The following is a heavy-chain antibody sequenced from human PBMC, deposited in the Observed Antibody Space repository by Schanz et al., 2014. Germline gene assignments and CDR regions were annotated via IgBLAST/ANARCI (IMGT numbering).Heavy chain of an antibody. Sequence: EVQLVESGGGLVKPGGSLRLSCGVSGFTASSHSMNWVRQAPGKGLEWVSSISSRSSHIYYADSVKGRFTVSRDNAKNSVYLQMNSLRAEDTALYYCTKDKSQIAVAGLFDLWGQGTLVTVSS. CDR3: TKDKSQIAVAGLFDL. D-gene: IGHD6-19*01. CDR1: GFTASSHS. V-gene: IGHV3-21*02. J-gene: IGHJ4*02. CDR2: ISSRSSHI.